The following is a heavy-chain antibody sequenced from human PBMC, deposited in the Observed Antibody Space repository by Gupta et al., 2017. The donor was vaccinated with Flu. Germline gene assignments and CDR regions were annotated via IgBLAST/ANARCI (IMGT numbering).Heavy chain of an antibody. CDR3: ASTPYIDKGAAGTSFDV. J-gene: IGHJ4*02. CDR1: GDSFTAYT. D-gene: IGHD6-13*01. V-gene: IGHV1-69*06. Sequence: QVQLVQSGAEVRKPGSSVKVSCKASGDSFTAYTISWVRQAPGQGLEWVGGVIPMFGTAVYAQNFQGRVTIKADKSPITVYMELTSLTSADTAMYYCASTPYIDKGAAGTSFDVGGQGTLVTVFS. CDR2: VIPMFGTA.